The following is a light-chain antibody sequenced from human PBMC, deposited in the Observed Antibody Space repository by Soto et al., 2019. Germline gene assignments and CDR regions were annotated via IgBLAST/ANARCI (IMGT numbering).Light chain of an antibody. CDR1: SSDVGGYNY. Sequence: QSALTQPASVSGSPGQSITISCTATSSDVGGYNYVSWYQQHPGKAPKLMIYEVSHRPSGVSNRFSGSKSGSTASLTISGLQAEDEDDYYCRSYTSSSTVVFGGGTQLTVL. CDR2: EVS. V-gene: IGLV2-14*01. CDR3: RSYTSSSTVV. J-gene: IGLJ2*01.